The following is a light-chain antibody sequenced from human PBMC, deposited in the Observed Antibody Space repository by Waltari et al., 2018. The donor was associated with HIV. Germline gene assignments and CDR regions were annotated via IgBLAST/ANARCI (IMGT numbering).Light chain of an antibody. CDR3: QTWGTGIVV. V-gene: IGLV4-69*01. CDR1: SGHSSYV. J-gene: IGLJ2*01. Sequence: QLVLTQSPSASASLGASVKLTCPLSSGHSSYVIAWHQQQPKKGPRYLMKLNSDGSHFEGDGIPDRFSGSSSVAVRYLTISSLQSEDEADYYCQTWGTGIVVFGGGTKLTVL. CDR2: LNSDGSH.